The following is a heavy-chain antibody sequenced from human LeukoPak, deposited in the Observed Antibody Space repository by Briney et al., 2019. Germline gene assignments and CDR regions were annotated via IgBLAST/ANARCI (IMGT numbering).Heavy chain of an antibody. CDR3: ERASAGTPYYFDY. D-gene: IGHD6-13*01. CDR1: GGSISSGSYY. V-gene: IGHV4-39*07. J-gene: IGHJ4*02. Sequence: SETLSLTCTVSGGSISSGSYYWGWIRQPPGKGLEWIGSIYYSGSTYYNPSLKSRVTISVDTSKNQFSLKLSSVTAADTAVYYCERASAGTPYYFDYWGQGTLVTVSS. CDR2: IYYSGST.